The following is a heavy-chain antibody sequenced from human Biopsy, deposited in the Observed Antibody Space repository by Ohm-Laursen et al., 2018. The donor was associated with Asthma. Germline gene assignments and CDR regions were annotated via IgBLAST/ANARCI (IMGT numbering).Heavy chain of an antibody. J-gene: IGHJ3*02. CDR3: VRDGTDDAFDI. CDR2: ISKDASTQ. Sequence: SLRLSCAASGFSFSNFAVHWVRQAPGKGLEWVGVISKDASTQDYADSVKGRFTMARDNSKNTLDLQMNSLREEDTAVYYCVRDGTDDAFDIWGQGTVVSASS. CDR1: GFSFSNFA. V-gene: IGHV3-30*01. D-gene: IGHD1-1*01.